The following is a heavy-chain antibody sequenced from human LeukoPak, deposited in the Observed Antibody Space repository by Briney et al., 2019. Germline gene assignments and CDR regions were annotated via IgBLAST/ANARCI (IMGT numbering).Heavy chain of an antibody. CDR2: ISDDGNNK. CDR1: GFTFTNFA. CDR3: ARGVVIDY. D-gene: IGHD3-22*01. J-gene: IGHJ4*02. V-gene: IGHV3-30*03. Sequence: GGSLRLSCAASGFTFTNFAMLWVRQAPGKGLEWVTVISDDGNNKYFADSVKGRFTISRDNSKNTLYLQMNSLRAEDTAVYYCARGVVIDYWGQGTLVTVSS.